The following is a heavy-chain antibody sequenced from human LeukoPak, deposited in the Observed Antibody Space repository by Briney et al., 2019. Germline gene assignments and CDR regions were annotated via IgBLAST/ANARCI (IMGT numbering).Heavy chain of an antibody. V-gene: IGHV5-51*01. J-gene: IGHJ4*02. CDR3: ARLGSGGSWSQIDY. CDR2: TYPGDSDT. CDR1: GYSFTSYW. Sequence: RGESLKISCKGSGYSFTSYWIGWVRQLPGKGLEWMGLTYPGDSDTRYSPSFQGQVTISADKSISTAYLQWSSLEAADTAMYYCARLGSGGSWSQIDYWGQGTLVTVSS. D-gene: IGHD2-15*01.